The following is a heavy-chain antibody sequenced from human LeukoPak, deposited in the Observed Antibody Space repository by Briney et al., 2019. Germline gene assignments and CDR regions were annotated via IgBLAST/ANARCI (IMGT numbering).Heavy chain of an antibody. D-gene: IGHD1-26*01. CDR1: GDSVSSNSAA. V-gene: IGHV6-1*01. J-gene: IGHJ4*02. CDR2: TYYRSKWYN. Sequence: SQTLSLTCALSGDSVSSNSAAWNWIRQSPSRGLEWLGRTYYRSKWYNDYAVSVKSRITINPDTSKNQFSLQLNSVTPEDTAVYYCAREGRWELPNGVVDYWGQGTLVTVSS. CDR3: AREGRWELPNGVVDY.